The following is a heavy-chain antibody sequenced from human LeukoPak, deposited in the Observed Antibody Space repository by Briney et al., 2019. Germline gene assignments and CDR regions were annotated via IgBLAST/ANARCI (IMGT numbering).Heavy chain of an antibody. CDR1: GHTFTGYY. D-gene: IGHD3-22*01. Sequence: ASVKVSCKASGHTFTGYYMHWVRQAPGQGLEWMGWINPNSGGTNYAQKFQGRVTMTRDTSISTAYMELSRLRSDDTAVYYCARNLYYYDSRGNWFDPWGQGTLVTVSS. CDR3: ARNLYYYDSRGNWFDP. J-gene: IGHJ5*02. CDR2: INPNSGGT. V-gene: IGHV1-2*02.